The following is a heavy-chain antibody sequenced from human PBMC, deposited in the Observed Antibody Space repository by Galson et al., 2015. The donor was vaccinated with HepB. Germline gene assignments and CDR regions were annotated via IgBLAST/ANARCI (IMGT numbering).Heavy chain of an antibody. CDR1: GFTVSTSY. D-gene: IGHD3-10*01. CDR3: ASYGSGSYFTPTTLDY. CDR2: IYRSGSA. Sequence: SLRLSCAASGFTVSTSYMSWVRQAPGKGLEWVSIIYRSGSAYYAGSVKGRFTISRDTSKNTLYLQMNSLRVEDTAVYYCASYGSGSYFTPTTLDYWGQGTLVTVSS. V-gene: IGHV3-53*01. J-gene: IGHJ4*02.